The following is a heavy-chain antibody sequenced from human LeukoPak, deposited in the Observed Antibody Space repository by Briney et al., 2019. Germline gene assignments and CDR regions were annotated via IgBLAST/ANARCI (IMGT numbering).Heavy chain of an antibody. Sequence: SETLSLTCTVSGGSISSYYWSWIRQPPGKGLEWIGYIYYSGSTSYNPSLKSRVTISVDTSKNQFSLKLSSVTAADTAVYYCARTRWGDRTNTYYDILTGYILRDYYYYGIDVWGQGSTVTLSS. CDR3: ARTRWGDRTNTYYDILTGYILRDYYYYGIDV. J-gene: IGHJ6*02. V-gene: IGHV4-59*08. CDR1: GGSISSYY. D-gene: IGHD3-9*01. CDR2: IYYSGST.